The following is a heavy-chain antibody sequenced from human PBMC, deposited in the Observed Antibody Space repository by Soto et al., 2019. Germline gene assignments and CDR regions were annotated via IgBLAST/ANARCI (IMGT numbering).Heavy chain of an antibody. Sequence: QVQLVQSETEVKTPGSSVRVSCKASGDTFSPYTFTWVRRAPGQGLEWRGRVIPSLGVANYAQTFQGRVTITADISTATVHMELARLTSDDTAVYDCGREENGDVGDHWGQGSLVIVSS. CDR1: GDTFSPYT. D-gene: IGHD4-17*01. CDR3: GREENGDVGDH. V-gene: IGHV1-69*04. J-gene: IGHJ4*02. CDR2: VIPSLGVA.